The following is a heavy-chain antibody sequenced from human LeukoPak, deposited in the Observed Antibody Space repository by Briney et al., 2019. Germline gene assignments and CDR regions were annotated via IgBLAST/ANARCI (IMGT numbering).Heavy chain of an antibody. CDR3: ARGGFAIGDFDI. V-gene: IGHV3-30*04. J-gene: IGHJ3*02. Sequence: GRSLRLSCAASGFTFSSYAMHWVRQAPGKGLEWVAVISYDGSNKYYADSVKGRFTISRDNSKNTLYLQMNSLRAEDTAVYYCARGGFAIGDFDIWGKGTMVTVSS. CDR2: ISYDGSNK. D-gene: IGHD2-21*01. CDR1: GFTFSSYA.